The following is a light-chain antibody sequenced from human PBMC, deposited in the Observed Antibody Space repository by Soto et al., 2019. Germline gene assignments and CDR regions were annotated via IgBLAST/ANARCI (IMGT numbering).Light chain of an antibody. Sequence: EIALTQSPATLSVSPGASAALSGLASQSVSSTYLAWCQQKPGQAPRLLIYGASTRAAGIPDRFSGTGSGTEFTLTISSLQSEDFALYYCQDFNNWPWTFGQGTKVDIK. CDR2: GAS. CDR3: QDFNNWPWT. J-gene: IGKJ1*01. V-gene: IGKV3D-15*01. CDR1: QSVSSTY.